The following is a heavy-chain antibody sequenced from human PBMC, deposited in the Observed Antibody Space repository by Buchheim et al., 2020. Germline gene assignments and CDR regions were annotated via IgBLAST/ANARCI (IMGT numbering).Heavy chain of an antibody. Sequence: VQLVESGGGLVQPGGSLRLSCGASGFTFNIHAMHWVRQAPGKGLEWMTSISHDGKVIFYTDYVKGRFTISRDNSKNMLYLHMNGLRPDDTAVYYCATNPYREYWFDPWGQGTL. J-gene: IGHJ5*02. CDR2: ISHDGKVI. V-gene: IGHV3-30*04. CDR3: ATNPYREYWFDP. CDR1: GFTFNIHA.